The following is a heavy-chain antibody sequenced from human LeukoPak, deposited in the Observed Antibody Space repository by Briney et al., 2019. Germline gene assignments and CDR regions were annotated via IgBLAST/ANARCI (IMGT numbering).Heavy chain of an antibody. V-gene: IGHV3-74*01. CDR2: INRDGNNT. D-gene: IGHD1-26*01. J-gene: IGHJ4*02. CDR1: GFTFDDYG. CDR3: ARDKVGADFFDY. Sequence: GGSLRLSCAASGFTFDDYGMSWVRQAPGKGLVWVSRINRDGNNTSYADSVKGRFTISRDNAKNTLYLQMNSLRAEDTAVYYCARDKVGADFFDYWGQGTLVTVSS.